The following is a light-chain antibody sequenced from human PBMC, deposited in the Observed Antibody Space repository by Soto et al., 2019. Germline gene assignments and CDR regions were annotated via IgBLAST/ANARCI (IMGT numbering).Light chain of an antibody. CDR2: LAS. V-gene: IGKV2-28*01. Sequence: DIVMTQSPLSLPVTPGEPASISCRSSQSLLNSNGYNYVDWFLQKPGQSPQLLIFLASHRASGVPNRTSGSGAGTDFTLKISRVGAEDVGVYYCLHAPQTVWTFGQGTKVEIK. J-gene: IGKJ1*01. CDR1: QSLLNSNGYNY. CDR3: LHAPQTVWT.